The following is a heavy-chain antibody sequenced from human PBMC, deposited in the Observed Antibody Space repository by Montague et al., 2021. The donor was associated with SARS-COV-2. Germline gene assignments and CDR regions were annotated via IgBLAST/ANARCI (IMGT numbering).Heavy chain of an antibody. CDR3: ARKEPIVVVVAAARGWFDP. CDR2: IYYSGST. D-gene: IGHD2-15*01. CDR1: GGSISSSSYY. J-gene: IGHJ5*02. V-gene: IGHV4-39*01. Sequence: SETLSLTCTVSGGSISSSSYYWGWIRQPPGNGLEWIGSIYYSGSTYYNPSLKSRVTISVDTSKNQFSLKLSSVTAADTAVYYCARKEPIVVVVAAARGWFDPWGQGTLVTVSS.